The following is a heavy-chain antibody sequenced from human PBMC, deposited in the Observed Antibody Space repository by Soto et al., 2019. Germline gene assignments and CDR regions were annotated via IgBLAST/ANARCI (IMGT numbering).Heavy chain of an antibody. CDR1: GGSISSGGYY. CDR3: ARGRYSYGGDVDY. D-gene: IGHD5-18*01. V-gene: IGHV4-31*03. CDR2: HYYSGRT. Sequence: QVQLQESGPGLVKPSQTLSLPCTVSGGSISSGGYYWTGIRQHPGKGLEWIGCHYYSGRTYYNPSVKRRVTISVDTSKNQFSLKLSSVTAADTAVYYCARGRYSYGGDVDYWGQGTLVTVSS. J-gene: IGHJ4*02.